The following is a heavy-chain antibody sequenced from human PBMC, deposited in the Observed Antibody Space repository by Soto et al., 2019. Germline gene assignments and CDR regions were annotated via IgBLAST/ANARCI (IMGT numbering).Heavy chain of an antibody. CDR1: GFTFDDYA. V-gene: IGHV3-9*01. J-gene: IGHJ4*02. Sequence: PGGSLRLSCAASGFTFDDYAMHWVRQAPGKGLEWVSGISWSGGAIYYADSVKGRFTISRDNAKNSLYLQMNSLRVEDTAIYYCARGVAETTVYFDYWGRGTLVTVSS. D-gene: IGHD1-1*01. CDR2: ISWSGGAI. CDR3: ARGVAETTVYFDY.